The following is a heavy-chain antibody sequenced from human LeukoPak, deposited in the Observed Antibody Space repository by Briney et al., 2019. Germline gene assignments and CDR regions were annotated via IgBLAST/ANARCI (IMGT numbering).Heavy chain of an antibody. D-gene: IGHD2-2*01. V-gene: IGHV3-30*18. CDR3: AKDRGGCSSTSCYYFDY. CDR1: GFTFSSCG. CDR2: ISYDGSNK. J-gene: IGHJ4*02. Sequence: GRSLRLSCAATGFTFSSCGMHWVRQAPGKGLEWVALISYDGSNKYYADSVKGRFTISRDNSKNTLYLQMNSLRAEDTAVYYCAKDRGGCSSTSCYYFDYWGQGTLVTVSS.